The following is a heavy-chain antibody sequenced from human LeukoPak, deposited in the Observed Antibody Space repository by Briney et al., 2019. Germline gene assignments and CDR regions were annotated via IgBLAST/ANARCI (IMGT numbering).Heavy chain of an antibody. CDR2: FDPKDGET. J-gene: IGHJ4*02. V-gene: IGHV1-24*01. CDR3: ATPGKDDYGDYVFDY. D-gene: IGHD4-17*01. Sequence: ASVKVSCKVSGYTLTELSMYWVRQAPGKGLEWMGGFDPKDGETIYAQKFQGRVTMTEDTSTDTAYMELSSLRSEDTAVYYCATPGKDDYGDYVFDYWGQGTLVTVSS. CDR1: GYTLTELS.